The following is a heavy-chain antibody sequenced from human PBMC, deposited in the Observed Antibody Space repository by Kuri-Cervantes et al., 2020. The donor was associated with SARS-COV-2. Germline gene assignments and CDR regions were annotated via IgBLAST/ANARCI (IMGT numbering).Heavy chain of an antibody. CDR2: ISASSGRI. J-gene: IGHJ4*02. CDR1: GFFLSAYN. Sequence: GESLKISCAASGFFLSAYNMNWVRQAPGRGLEWVSYISASSGRIYYADSVKGRFTISRDNARNSLYLQMNSLRAEDTAVYYCARETPRTRAYHDHWGQGTLVTVSS. V-gene: IGHV3-48*01. D-gene: IGHD2-2*01. CDR3: ARETPRTRAYHDH.